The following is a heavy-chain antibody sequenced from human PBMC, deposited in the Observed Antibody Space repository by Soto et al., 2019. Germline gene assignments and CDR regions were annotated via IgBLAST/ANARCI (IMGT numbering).Heavy chain of an antibody. D-gene: IGHD3-10*01. Sequence: GESLKISCAASGFTFSSYWMSWVRQAPGKGLEWVANIKQDGSEKYYVDSVKGRFTISRDNAKNSLYLQMNSLRAEDTAVYYCARDSLITMVRGGIIVYDYYYGMDVWGQGTTVTVSS. J-gene: IGHJ6*02. CDR3: ARDSLITMVRGGIIVYDYYYGMDV. CDR1: GFTFSSYW. CDR2: IKQDGSEK. V-gene: IGHV3-7*05.